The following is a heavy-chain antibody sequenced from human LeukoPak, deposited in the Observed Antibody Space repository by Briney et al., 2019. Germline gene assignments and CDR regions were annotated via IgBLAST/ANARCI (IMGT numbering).Heavy chain of an antibody. Sequence: GASVKASCKASGYTFASYYIHWVRQAPGQGLEWMGIINPSGGSTNYAQKFQGRVTMTRDMSTSTVYMELSSLRSDDTAVYYRARDRDGDNGGDYWGQATLVTVSS. CDR2: INPSGGST. V-gene: IGHV1-46*01. CDR3: ARDRDGDNGGDY. CDR1: GYTFASYY. D-gene: IGHD5-24*01. J-gene: IGHJ4*02.